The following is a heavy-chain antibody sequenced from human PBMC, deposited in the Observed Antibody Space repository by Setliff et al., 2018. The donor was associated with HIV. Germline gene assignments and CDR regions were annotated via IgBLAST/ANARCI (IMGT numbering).Heavy chain of an antibody. V-gene: IGHV3-48*01. D-gene: IGHD2-2*01. CDR3: ARDHCSSSGCYEYSYYGMDV. CDR2: ISGSTSTI. J-gene: IGHJ6*02. Sequence: PGGSLRLSCAASGFTFSTYSMNWVRQAPGKGLEWVSYISGSTSTIYYAESVKGRFTISRDNSNNTVYLQMNSLRAEDTAVYYCARDHCSSSGCYEYSYYGMDVWGQGTTVTVSS. CDR1: GFTFSTYS.